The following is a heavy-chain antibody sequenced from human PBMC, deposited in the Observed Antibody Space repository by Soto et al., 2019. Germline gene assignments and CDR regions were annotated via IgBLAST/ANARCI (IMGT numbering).Heavy chain of an antibody. D-gene: IGHD2-2*01. CDR2: IKSKPDGGTT. CDR1: GFTFSNAW. J-gene: IGHJ4*02. CDR3: ATISCDPSVRDFDY. V-gene: IGHV3-15*01. Sequence: EVQLVESGGGLVKPGGSLRLSCAASGFTFSNAWMSWVRQAPGKGLEWVGRIKSKPDGGTTDYAAPVKGRLTISRDDSKNTLYLQMNSLKTEDTAVYYCATISCDPSVRDFDYWGQGTLVTVSS.